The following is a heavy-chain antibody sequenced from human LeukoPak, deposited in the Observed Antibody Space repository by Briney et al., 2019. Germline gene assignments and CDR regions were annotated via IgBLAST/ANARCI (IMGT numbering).Heavy chain of an antibody. Sequence: PGGSLRLSCAASGFTFSSYAMHWVRQAPGKGLEWVAVISYDGSNKYYADSVKGRFTISRDNSKNTLYLQMNSLRAEDTAVYYCARKGARITMVRGVINKGVLDYWGQGTLVTVSS. CDR3: ARKGARITMVRGVINKGVLDY. CDR1: GFTFSSYA. CDR2: ISYDGSNK. D-gene: IGHD3-10*01. V-gene: IGHV3-30*04. J-gene: IGHJ4*02.